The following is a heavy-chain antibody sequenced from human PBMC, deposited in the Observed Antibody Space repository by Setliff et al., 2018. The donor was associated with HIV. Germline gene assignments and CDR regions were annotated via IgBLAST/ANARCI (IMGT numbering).Heavy chain of an antibody. CDR2: FYYTGST. CDR3: ARGGRSLAAQTWFDP. Sequence: TLSLTCTVSGGSINSRSYSWGWIRQPPGKGLEWIGSFYYTGSTYYNPSLRSRVTISVDTSKNQFSLKLSSVTAADTAVYYCARGGRSLAAQTWFDPWGQGTLVTVSS. CDR1: GGSINSRSYS. J-gene: IGHJ5*02. V-gene: IGHV4-39*01. D-gene: IGHD6-6*01.